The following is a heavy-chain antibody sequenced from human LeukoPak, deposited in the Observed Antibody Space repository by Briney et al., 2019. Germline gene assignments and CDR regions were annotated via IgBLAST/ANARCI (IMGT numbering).Heavy chain of an antibody. Sequence: ASVTVSFTASGYTFSGFNMHWVRQAPGHGREWMGWINPNSGGTNYAQKFQGRVTMTRDTSISTAYMELSRLTSDDTAVYYCARDLALTGNFDYWGQGTLVTVSS. V-gene: IGHV1-2*02. CDR3: ARDLALTGNFDY. CDR1: GYTFSGFN. CDR2: INPNSGGT. J-gene: IGHJ4*02. D-gene: IGHD1-20*01.